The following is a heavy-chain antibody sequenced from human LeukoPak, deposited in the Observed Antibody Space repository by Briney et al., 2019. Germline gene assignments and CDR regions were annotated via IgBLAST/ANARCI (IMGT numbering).Heavy chain of an antibody. J-gene: IGHJ6*04. CDR2: FDPEDGET. CDR3: ATVYGSIAAAGTRDYYGMDV. CDR1: GYTLTELS. V-gene: IGHV1-24*01. Sequence: GASVKVSCKVSGYTLTELSMHWVRQAPGKGLEWMGGFDPEDGETIYAQKFQGRVTRTEDTSTDTAYMELSSLRSEDTAVYYCATVYGSIAAAGTRDYYGMDVWGKGTTVTVSS. D-gene: IGHD6-13*01.